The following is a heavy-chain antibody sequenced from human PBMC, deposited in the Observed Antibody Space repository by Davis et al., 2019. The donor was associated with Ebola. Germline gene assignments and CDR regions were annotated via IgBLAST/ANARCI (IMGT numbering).Heavy chain of an antibody. J-gene: IGHJ6*02. CDR3: ARGRLTGTTMNYYYGMDV. D-gene: IGHD1-7*01. CDR2: INPNSGGT. Sequence: ASVKVSCKASGYTFTSYYMHWVRQAPGQGLEWMGWINPNSGGTNYAQKFQGWVTMTRDTSISTAYMELSRLRSDDTAVYYCARGRLTGTTMNYYYGMDVWGQGTTVTVSS. V-gene: IGHV1-2*04. CDR1: GYTFTSYY.